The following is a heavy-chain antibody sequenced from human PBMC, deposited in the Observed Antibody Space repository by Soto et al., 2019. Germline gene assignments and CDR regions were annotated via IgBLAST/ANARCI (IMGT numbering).Heavy chain of an antibody. CDR3: AKDRGSTMVRGVTQAY. V-gene: IGHV3-23*01. CDR2: ISGSGGST. CDR1: GFTFSSYA. J-gene: IGHJ4*02. Sequence: EVQLLESGGGLVQPGGSLRLSCAASGFTFSSYAMSWVRQAPGKGLEWVSAISGSGGSTYYADSVKGRFTISRDNSKNTLYLQMNSLRAEDTAVYYCAKDRGSTMVRGVTQAYWGQGTLVTVSS. D-gene: IGHD3-10*01.